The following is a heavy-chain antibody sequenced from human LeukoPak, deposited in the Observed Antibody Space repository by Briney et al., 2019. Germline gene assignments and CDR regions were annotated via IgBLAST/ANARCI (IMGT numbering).Heavy chain of an antibody. CDR2: IKGDGSST. J-gene: IGHJ5*02. V-gene: IGHV3-74*01. CDR3: ARSSATAQPPNWFDP. CDR1: GFTFSNNW. Sequence: GGSLRLSCAASGFTFSNNWMHWVRQAPGKGLVWVSRIKGDGSSTDYADSVKGRFTISRDNAKNTLLLQMNSLRAEDTAVYYCARSSATAQPPNWFDPWGQGTLVTVSS. D-gene: IGHD4-11*01.